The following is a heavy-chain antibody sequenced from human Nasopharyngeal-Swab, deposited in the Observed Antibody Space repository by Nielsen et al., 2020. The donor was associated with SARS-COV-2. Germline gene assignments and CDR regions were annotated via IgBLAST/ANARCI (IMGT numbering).Heavy chain of an antibody. CDR3: ARHPITMVRGAATPAPFDY. CDR1: GGSISSSSYY. Sequence: SETLSLTCTVSGGSISSSSYYWGWIRQPPGKGLEWLGSIYYSGSTYYNPSLKSRVTISVDTSKNQFSLKLISVTAADTAVYCCARHPITMVRGAATPAPFDYWGQGTLVTVSS. CDR2: IYYSGST. V-gene: IGHV4-39*01. J-gene: IGHJ4*02. D-gene: IGHD3-10*01.